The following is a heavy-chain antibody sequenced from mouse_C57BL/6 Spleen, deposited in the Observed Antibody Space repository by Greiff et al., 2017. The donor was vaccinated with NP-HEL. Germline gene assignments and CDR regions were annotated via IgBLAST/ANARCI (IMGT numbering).Heavy chain of an antibody. D-gene: IGHD1-1*01. CDR1: GYTFTSYW. J-gene: IGHJ1*03. Sequence: QVQLKQPGAELVKPGASVKMSCKASGYTFTSYWMTWVKQRPGQGLEWFGDIYPGSGSTNYNEKFKSKATLTVDTSSSTAYMQLSSLTSEDSAVYDCARTTVVDWYFDVWGTGTTVTVSS. CDR2: IYPGSGST. V-gene: IGHV1-55*01. CDR3: ARTTVVDWYFDV.